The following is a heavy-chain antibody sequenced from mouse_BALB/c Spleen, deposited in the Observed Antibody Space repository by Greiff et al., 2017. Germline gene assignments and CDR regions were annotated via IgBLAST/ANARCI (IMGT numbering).Heavy chain of an antibody. J-gene: IGHJ2*01. Sequence: VKLQQSGAELVRPGTSVKISCKASGYTFTNYWLGWVKQRPGHGLEWIGDIYPGGGYTNYNEKFKGKATLTADTSSSTAYMQLSSLTSEDSAVYFCAQITTVVATGDYWGQGTTLTVSS. D-gene: IGHD1-1*01. CDR1: GYTFTNYW. CDR3: AQITTVVATGDY. CDR2: IYPGGGYT. V-gene: IGHV1-63*02.